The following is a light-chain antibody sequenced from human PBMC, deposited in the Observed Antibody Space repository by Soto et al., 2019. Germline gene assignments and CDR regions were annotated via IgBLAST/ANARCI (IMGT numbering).Light chain of an antibody. V-gene: IGKV3-11*01. J-gene: IGKJ1*01. CDR2: QTS. CDR3: HQRQSWPRT. CDR1: QYINTR. Sequence: PASVSWLPGIRITSSWGGSQYINTRLALYQHRPGQAPRLLIYQTSLRAAGIPARFSASGSGTDFTLTISDVQPEDFALYYCHQRQSWPRTFGQGTKV.